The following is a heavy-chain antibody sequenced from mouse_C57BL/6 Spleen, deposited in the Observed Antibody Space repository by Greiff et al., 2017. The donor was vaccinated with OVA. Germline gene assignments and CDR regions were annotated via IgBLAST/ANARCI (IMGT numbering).Heavy chain of an antibody. CDR1: GYTFTSYW. CDR2: INPSNGGT. V-gene: IGHV1-53*01. J-gene: IGHJ2*01. Sequence: VQLQQPGTELVKPGASVKLSCKASGYTFTSYWMHWVKQRPGQGLEWIGNINPSNGGTNYNEKFKSKATLTVDKSSSTAYMQLSSLSSEDSAVYYCARWGLYDGPFDYWGQGPTLTVSS. D-gene: IGHD2-3*01. CDR3: ARWGLYDGPFDY.